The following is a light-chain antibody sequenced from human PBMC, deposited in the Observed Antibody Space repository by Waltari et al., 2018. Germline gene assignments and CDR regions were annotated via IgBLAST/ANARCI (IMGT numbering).Light chain of an antibody. Sequence: EIVMTPSPATLSVSPGERATLSCRVSQSVSSSLAWYQQKPGQPPRLLIHGASSRATGIPARFSGSGSGTEFTLTINSLQSDDFAVYYCVQYKNWPSFGPGTKVEIK. CDR1: QSVSSS. CDR3: VQYKNWPS. V-gene: IGKV3-15*01. CDR2: GAS. J-gene: IGKJ3*01.